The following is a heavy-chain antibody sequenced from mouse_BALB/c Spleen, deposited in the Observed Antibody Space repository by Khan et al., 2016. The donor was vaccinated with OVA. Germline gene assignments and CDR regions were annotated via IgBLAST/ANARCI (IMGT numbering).Heavy chain of an antibody. V-gene: IGHV1S56*01. J-gene: IGHJ4*01. CDR1: GYTFTSYD. CDR2: IYLGDGST. D-gene: IGHD2-4*01. Sequence: QVQLQQSGPELVKPGAFVKISCKASGYTFTSYDINWVKQRPGQGLEWIGWIYLGDGSTKYNEKFKGKATLTADESSNTAYMQLSNLTSENPAVYYCAREGLRGVAIDNWGQGTSVTVSS. CDR3: AREGLRGVAIDN.